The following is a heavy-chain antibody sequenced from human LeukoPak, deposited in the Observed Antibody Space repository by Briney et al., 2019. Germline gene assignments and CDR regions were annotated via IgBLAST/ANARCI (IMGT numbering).Heavy chain of an antibody. CDR3: AKDRVRFDY. Sequence: GRSLRLSCAASGFTFSSYGMHWVRQAPGKGLEWVSAISGSGGSTYYADSVKGRFTISRDNSKNMLYLQMNSLRAVDTAVYYCAKDRVRFDYWGQGTLVTVSS. J-gene: IGHJ4*02. V-gene: IGHV3-23*01. CDR2: ISGSGGST. CDR1: GFTFSSYG. D-gene: IGHD1-1*01.